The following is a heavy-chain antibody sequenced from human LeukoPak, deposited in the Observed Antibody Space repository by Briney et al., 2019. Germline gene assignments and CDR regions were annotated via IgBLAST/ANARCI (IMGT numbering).Heavy chain of an antibody. CDR2: ISRSGGTT. J-gene: IGHJ6*03. D-gene: IGHD2-15*01. CDR3: AKRGGTESFYYYYYMDV. CDR1: GFTFSSYD. V-gene: IGHV3-23*01. Sequence: GGSLRLSCAASGFTFSSYDMTWVRPTPGKGLEWVALISRSGGTTYYADSVKGRFTISRDNSKNTLYLQMNSLRAEDTAEYYCAKRGGTESFYYYYYMDVWGRGTTVTVSS.